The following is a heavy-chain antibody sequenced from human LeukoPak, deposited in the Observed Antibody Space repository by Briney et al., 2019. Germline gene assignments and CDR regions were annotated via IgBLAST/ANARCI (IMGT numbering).Heavy chain of an antibody. J-gene: IGHJ4*02. CDR3: ARRSGSLSYYFDY. CDR2: ISSSSSYT. Sequence: GGSLRLSCAASGFTFSNYGMHWVRQAPGKGLEWVSYISSSSSYTNYADSVKGRFTISRDNAKNSLYLQMNSLRAEDTAVYYCARRSGSLSYYFDYWGQGTLVTVSS. D-gene: IGHD1-26*01. V-gene: IGHV3-21*05. CDR1: GFTFSNYG.